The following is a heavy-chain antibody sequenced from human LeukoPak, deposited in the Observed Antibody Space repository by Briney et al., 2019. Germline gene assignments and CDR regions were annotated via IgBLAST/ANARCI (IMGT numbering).Heavy chain of an antibody. Sequence: SETLSLTCTVSGGSISSGSYYWSWIGQPAGKGLAWIGRIYTSGSTNYNPSLKSRVTISVDTSKNQFSLKLSSVTAADTAVYYCARGRGSYYPPRYYYYMDVWGKGTTVTVSS. D-gene: IGHD1-26*01. CDR3: ARGRGSYYPPRYYYYMDV. V-gene: IGHV4-61*02. CDR1: GGSISSGSYY. CDR2: IYTSGST. J-gene: IGHJ6*03.